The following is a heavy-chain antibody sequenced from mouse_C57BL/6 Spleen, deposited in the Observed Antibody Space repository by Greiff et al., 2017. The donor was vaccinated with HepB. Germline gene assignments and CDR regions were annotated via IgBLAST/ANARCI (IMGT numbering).Heavy chain of an antibody. CDR1: GFTFSSYA. Sequence: EVMLVESGGGLVKPGGSLKLSCAASGFTFSSYAMSWVRQTPEKRLEWVATISDGGSYTYYPDNVKGRFTISRDNAKNNLYLQMSHLKSEDTAMYYCAEGRFDGYDVGNYWGQGTSVTVSS. J-gene: IGHJ4*01. V-gene: IGHV5-4*03. CDR2: ISDGGSYT. CDR3: AEGRFDGYDVGNY. D-gene: IGHD2-2*01.